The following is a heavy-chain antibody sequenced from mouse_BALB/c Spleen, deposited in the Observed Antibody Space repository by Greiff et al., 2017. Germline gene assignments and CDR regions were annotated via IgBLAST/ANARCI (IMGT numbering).Heavy chain of an antibody. CDR1: GFTFSSYA. V-gene: IGHV5-6-5*01. CDR3: ARGPNYGFDY. CDR2: ISSGGST. J-gene: IGHJ2*01. Sequence: DVQLQESGGGLVKPGGSLKLSCAASGFTFSSYAMSWVRQTPEKRLEWVASISSGGSTYYPDSVKGRFTISRDNARNILYLQMSSLRSEDTAMYYCARGPNYGFDYWGQGTTLTVSS. D-gene: IGHD1-1*01.